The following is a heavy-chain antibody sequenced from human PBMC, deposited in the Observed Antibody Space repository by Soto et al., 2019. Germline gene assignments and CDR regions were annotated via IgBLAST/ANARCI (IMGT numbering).Heavy chain of an antibody. Sequence: QITLKESGPTLVKPTQTLTLTCSFFGFSLTTGVGVGWIRQPPGKALEWLAIIYWNDEKLYNPSLKTRLTITKDTSKNQIVLTVTDMDPVDTATYYCAHRVNMARGPYNYFGPWGKGTLVTVSP. V-gene: IGHV2-5*01. CDR2: IYWNDEK. D-gene: IGHD3-10*01. J-gene: IGHJ5*02. CDR1: GFSLTTGVG. CDR3: AHRVNMARGPYNYFGP.